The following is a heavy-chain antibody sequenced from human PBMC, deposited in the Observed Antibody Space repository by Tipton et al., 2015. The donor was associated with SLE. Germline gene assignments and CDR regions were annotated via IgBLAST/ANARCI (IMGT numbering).Heavy chain of an antibody. CDR3: ARGPISTWGGFEI. CDR2: LSAYNGNT. D-gene: IGHD5/OR15-5a*01. V-gene: IGHV1-18*01. J-gene: IGHJ3*02. CDR1: GGTFSSHA. Sequence: QSGAEVKKPGSSVKVSCKASGGTFSSHAISWVRQAPGQGLEWMGWLSAYNGNTNYAQNLRGRVSMTTDTSATTGYMELRSRRSDDTAIYYCARGPISTWGGFEIWCQGTVVTVSS.